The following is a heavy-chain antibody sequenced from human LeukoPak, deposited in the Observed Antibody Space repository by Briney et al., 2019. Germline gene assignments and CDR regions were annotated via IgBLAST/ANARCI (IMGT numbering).Heavy chain of an antibody. Sequence: GGSLRLSCVASGLMFRSYAMNWVRQAPGKGLECISTISDDSSFTYYADSVKGRSAISRDDSKNTLYLQMNNLKVEDTAVYYCAKGRCSGVGCDSFHSWGQGALVTVSS. CDR3: AKGRCSGVGCDSFHS. D-gene: IGHD2-15*01. J-gene: IGHJ4*02. CDR2: ISDDSSFT. V-gene: IGHV3-23*01. CDR1: GLMFRSYA.